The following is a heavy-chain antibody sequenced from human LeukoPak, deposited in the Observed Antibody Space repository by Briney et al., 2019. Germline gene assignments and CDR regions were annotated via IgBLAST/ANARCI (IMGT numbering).Heavy chain of an antibody. CDR1: GYTFTSYY. CDR2: INPSGGST. J-gene: IGHJ6*03. Sequence: ASVKVSCKASGYTFTSYYMHWVRQAPGQGLEWMGIINPSGGSTSYAQKFQGRVTMTRDMSTSTVYMELSSLRSEDTAVYYCARGPSTYYDFWSGFFSHYMDVWGKGTTVTVSS. CDR3: ARGPSTYYDFWSGFFSHYMDV. D-gene: IGHD3-3*01. V-gene: IGHV1-46*01.